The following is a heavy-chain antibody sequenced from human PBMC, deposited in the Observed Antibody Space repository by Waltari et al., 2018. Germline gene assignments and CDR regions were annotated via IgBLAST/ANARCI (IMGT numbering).Heavy chain of an antibody. J-gene: IGHJ4*02. CDR2: INPNSGGT. D-gene: IGHD2-2*01. CDR1: GYTFTGDY. V-gene: IGHV1-2*02. Sequence: QVQLVQSGAEVKKPGASVKVSCKASGYTFTGDYVHWLRQAPGQGLEWMGWINPNSGGTNYAQKFQGRVTMTRETSISTAYMELSRLRSDDTAVYYCARGRGSTSRLDYWGQGTLVTVSS. CDR3: ARGRGSTSRLDY.